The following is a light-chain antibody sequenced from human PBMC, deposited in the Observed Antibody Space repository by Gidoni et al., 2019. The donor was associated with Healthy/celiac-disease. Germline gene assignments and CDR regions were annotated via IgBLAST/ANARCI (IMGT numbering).Light chain of an antibody. J-gene: IGLJ2*01. CDR2: YVS. CDR1: SSDVGGYNY. CDR3: SSSTSSSPLAVV. Sequence: QSALTQPASVSGSPGQSITISCTGTSSDVGGYNYVSWYQQHPGKAPKLMIYYVSNRPSGVSTRFSGSTSGNTASLTISGLQAEDEADSYCSSSTSSSPLAVVFGGGTKLTVL. V-gene: IGLV2-14*01.